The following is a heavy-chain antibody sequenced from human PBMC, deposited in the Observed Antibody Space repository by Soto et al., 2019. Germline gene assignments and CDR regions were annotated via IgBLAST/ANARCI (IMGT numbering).Heavy chain of an antibody. CDR1: GASISSSNW. CDR3: SSFYMVRGVTYFDY. J-gene: IGHJ4*02. D-gene: IGHD3-10*01. CDR2: IYNSRST. V-gene: IGHV4-4*02. Sequence: QVQLQESGPGLVKLAGPLSLTCAVSGASISSSNWWSWVRQPPGKGPEWMGEIYNSRSTNYNPSLKRRVTISVDKSKTQFSLKLSSVTAAVTAVYYCSSFYMVRGVTYFDYWGQGTLVTVSS.